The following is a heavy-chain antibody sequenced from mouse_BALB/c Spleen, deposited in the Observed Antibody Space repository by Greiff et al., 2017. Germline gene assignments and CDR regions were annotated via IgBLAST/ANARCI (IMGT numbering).Heavy chain of an antibody. CDR3: ARGSSGSYAMDY. Sequence: QVQLQQPGAELVKPGASVKLSCKASGYTFTSYWMHWVKQRPGQGLEWIGEINPSNGRTNYNEKFKSKATLTVDKSSSTAYMQLSSLTSEDSAVYYCARGSSGSYAMDYWGQGTSVTVSS. J-gene: IGHJ4*01. D-gene: IGHD3-1*01. CDR1: GYTFTSYW. CDR2: INPSNGRT. V-gene: IGHV1S81*02.